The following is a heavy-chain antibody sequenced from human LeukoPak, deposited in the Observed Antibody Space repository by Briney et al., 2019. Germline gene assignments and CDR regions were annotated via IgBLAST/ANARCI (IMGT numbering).Heavy chain of an antibody. J-gene: IGHJ4*02. CDR3: VIGVGWQPDY. Sequence: SETLSLTCTVFGDSVTSYYLNWVRQPPGKGLEWIGHIYKIGTTNYNPSLKSRLTISADTSKNQFSLKLRSVTAADTAVYYCVIGVGWQPDYWGQGALVTVSS. CDR2: IYKIGTT. CDR1: GDSVTSYY. D-gene: IGHD2-15*01. V-gene: IGHV4-59*02.